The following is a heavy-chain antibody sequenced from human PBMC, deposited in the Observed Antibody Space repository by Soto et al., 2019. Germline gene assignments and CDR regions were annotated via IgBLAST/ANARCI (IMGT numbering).Heavy chain of an antibody. J-gene: IGHJ6*02. CDR2: IYPRGGNI. CDR1: GYSFVNYY. CDR3: ARDWIAVAGSISFSQAFPLLDGMDL. V-gene: IGHV1-46*01. D-gene: IGHD6-19*01. Sequence: QVHLVQSGAEVKKPGASVKLSCKASGYSFVNYYINWVRQAPGQGLEWMGIIYPRGGNISYAQKFHGRVSMTSETAASTVYMESTSLRSDDTAVYFCARDWIAVAGSISFSQAFPLLDGMDLWGQGTTVTVSS.